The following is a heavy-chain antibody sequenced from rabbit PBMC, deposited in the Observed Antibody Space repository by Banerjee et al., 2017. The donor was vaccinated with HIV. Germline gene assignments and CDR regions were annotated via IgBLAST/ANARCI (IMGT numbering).Heavy chain of an antibody. V-gene: IGHV1S45*01. D-gene: IGHD4-1*01. CDR1: GFSFNNNYV. J-gene: IGHJ4*01. Sequence: QEQLEESGGDLVEPEGSLTLTCTASGFSFNNNYVMCWVRQAPGKGLEWIACIYAGSSGTTYYASWVNGRFTISKTSSTTVTLQMTNLTVADTATYFCARDLAGVIGWNFNLWGPGTLVTVS. CDR2: IYAGSSGTT. CDR3: ARDLAGVIGWNFNL.